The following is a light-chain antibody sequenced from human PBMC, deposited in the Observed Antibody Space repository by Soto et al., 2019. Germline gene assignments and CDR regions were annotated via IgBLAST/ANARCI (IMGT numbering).Light chain of an antibody. CDR1: SSDIGGYNY. CDR3: SSYTSSTTLYV. V-gene: IGLV2-14*01. Sequence: QSVLTRPASVSGSPGQSITISCTGTSSDIGGYNYVSWYQQHPGKAPKLMIYDVSNRPSGVSSRFSGSKSGNTASLTISGLQAEDEADYYCSSYTSSTTLYVFGTGTKVTVL. CDR2: DVS. J-gene: IGLJ1*01.